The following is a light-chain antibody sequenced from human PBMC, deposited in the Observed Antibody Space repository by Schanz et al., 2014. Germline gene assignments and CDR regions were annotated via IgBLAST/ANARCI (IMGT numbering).Light chain of an antibody. J-gene: IGLJ2*01. CDR2: EVN. CDR1: SSDVGGYNY. CDR3: SSYTSSSIVV. V-gene: IGLV2-8*01. Sequence: QSALTQPPSASGSPGQSVAISCTGTSSDVGGYNYVSWYQQHPGKAPKLMIYEVNKRPSGVRDRFSGSKSGNTASLTISGLQAEDEADYYCSSYTSSSIVVFGGGTKVTVL.